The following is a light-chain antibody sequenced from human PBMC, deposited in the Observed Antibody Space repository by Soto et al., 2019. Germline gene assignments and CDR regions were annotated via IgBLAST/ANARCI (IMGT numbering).Light chain of an antibody. CDR3: QQLNSYPIT. CDR2: AAS. Sequence: IQLTQSPSSLSASVGDRVTITCRASQGISSYLAWYQQQPGKAPKLLIYAASTLQSGVPSRFSGGGSGADFTLTISSLQPEDFATYYCQQLNSYPITLGQGTRLDIK. CDR1: QGISSY. V-gene: IGKV1-9*01. J-gene: IGKJ5*01.